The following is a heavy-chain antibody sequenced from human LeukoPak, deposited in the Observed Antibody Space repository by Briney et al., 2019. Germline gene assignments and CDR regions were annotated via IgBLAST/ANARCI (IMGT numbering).Heavy chain of an antibody. D-gene: IGHD3-3*01. CDR2: ISTSSSII. CDR3: AKPFGFLEWLYGGYYDS. J-gene: IGHJ4*02. V-gene: IGHV3-48*01. Sequence: GGSLRLSCAASGFTFSSYSMNWVRQAPGKGLEWVSYISTSSSIIHYADSVKGRFTISRDNSKNTVFLQMHNVTAEDTAVYYCAKPFGFLEWLYGGYYDSWGQGAHVTVSS. CDR1: GFTFSSYS.